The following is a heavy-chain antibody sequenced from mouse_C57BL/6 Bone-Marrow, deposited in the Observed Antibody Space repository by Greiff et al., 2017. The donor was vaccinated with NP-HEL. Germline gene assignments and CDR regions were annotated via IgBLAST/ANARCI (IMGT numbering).Heavy chain of an antibody. CDR3: ARFRWYGFAY. V-gene: IGHV1-19*01. CDR1: GYTFTDYY. CDR2: INPYNGGT. Sequence: EVQLQESGPVLVKPGASVKMSCKASGYTFTDYYMNWVKQSHGKSLEWIGVINPYNGGTSYNQKFKGKATLTVDKSSSTAYMELNSLTSEDSAVYYCARFRWYGFAYWGQGTLVTVSA. D-gene: IGHD2-1*01. J-gene: IGHJ3*01.